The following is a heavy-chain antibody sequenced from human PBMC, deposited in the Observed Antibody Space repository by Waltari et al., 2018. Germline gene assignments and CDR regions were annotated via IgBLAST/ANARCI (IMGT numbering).Heavy chain of an antibody. CDR1: GFAFNNYA. V-gene: IGHV3-23*03. J-gene: IGHJ4*02. CDR3: VKETAYGYYFDN. Sequence: EVQLLESGGGLIPPGGSLTLYCAASGFAFNNYAMNWIRQAPGKGLEWVSVIYSGGGAYYADSVKGRFTISRDNSKNTLYLQMSSLRLEDTAVYYCVKETAYGYYFDNWGQGTLVSVSS. D-gene: IGHD3-10*01. CDR2: IYSGGGA.